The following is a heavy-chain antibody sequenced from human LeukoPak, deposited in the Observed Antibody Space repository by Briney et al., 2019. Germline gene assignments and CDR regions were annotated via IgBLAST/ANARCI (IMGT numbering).Heavy chain of an antibody. V-gene: IGHV3-23*01. CDR1: GFTFSSYA. CDR3: AKVPGTIFGVVITNWYFDL. D-gene: IGHD3-3*01. CDR2: ISGSGGST. J-gene: IGHJ2*01. Sequence: GGSLRLSCAASGFTFSSYAMSWVRQAPGKGLEWVSAISGSGGSTYYADSVKGRFTISRDNSKNTLYLQMNSLRAEDTAVYYCAKVPGTIFGVVITNWYFDLWGRGTLVTVSS.